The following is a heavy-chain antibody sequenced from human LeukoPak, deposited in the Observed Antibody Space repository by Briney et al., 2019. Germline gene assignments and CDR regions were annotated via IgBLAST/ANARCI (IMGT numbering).Heavy chain of an antibody. CDR1: GFIFYNAW. Sequence: PGGSLRLSCAPSGFIFYNAWLDWVRQAPGKGLEWVSSIDISGGATWYADSVRGRFTISRDNSKNTLYLQMTSLRVEDTALYYCANEIRPNDYWGQGTLVSGSS. CDR3: ANEIRPNDY. D-gene: IGHD3-16*01. J-gene: IGHJ4*02. V-gene: IGHV3-23*05. CDR2: IDISGGAT.